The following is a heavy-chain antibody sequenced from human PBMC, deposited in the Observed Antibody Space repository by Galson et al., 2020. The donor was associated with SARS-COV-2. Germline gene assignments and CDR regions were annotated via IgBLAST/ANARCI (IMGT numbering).Heavy chain of an antibody. V-gene: IGHV4-34*01. D-gene: IGHD3-10*01. Sequence: SETLSLTCAVYGGSFSGYYWSWIRQPPGKGLEWIGEINHSGSTNYNPSLKSRVTISVDTSKNQFSLKLSSVTAADTAVYYCARVYRRRFRELPIDYWGQGTLVTVSS. CDR2: INHSGST. CDR3: ARVYRRRFRELPIDY. J-gene: IGHJ4*02. CDR1: GGSFSGYY.